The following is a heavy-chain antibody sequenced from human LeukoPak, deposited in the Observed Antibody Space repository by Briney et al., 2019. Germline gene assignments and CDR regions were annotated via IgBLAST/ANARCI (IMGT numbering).Heavy chain of an antibody. J-gene: IGHJ5*02. CDR3: ARHTIFCSFINCTPFDP. D-gene: IGHD3-3*01. Sequence: PSETLSLTCTVSGGSINSALYYWAWIRQTPEHQLEWIGSVSHDGITKYNPSLGGRVSLSADTSKNAFFMEVHSVTAADSAIYYCARHTIFCSFINCTPFDPWGQGTLVTVSS. CDR2: VSHDGIT. V-gene: IGHV4-39*01. CDR1: GGSINSALYY.